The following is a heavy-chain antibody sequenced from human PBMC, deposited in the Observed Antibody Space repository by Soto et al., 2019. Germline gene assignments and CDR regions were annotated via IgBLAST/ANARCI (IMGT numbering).Heavy chain of an antibody. CDR2: ISAYSGNT. D-gene: IGHD5-12*01. CDR1: GYTFTSYG. V-gene: IGHV1-18*01. J-gene: IGHJ2*01. Sequence: ASVKVSCKASGYTFTSYGISWVRQAPGQGLEWMGWISAYSGNTNYAQKLQGRVTMTTGTSTSTAYMELRSLRSDDTAVYYCARDEEYSAYWYFDLWGRGTLVTVSS. CDR3: ARDEEYSAYWYFDL.